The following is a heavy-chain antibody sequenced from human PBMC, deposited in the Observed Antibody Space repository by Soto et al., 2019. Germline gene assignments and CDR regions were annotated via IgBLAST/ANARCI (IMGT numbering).Heavy chain of an antibody. D-gene: IGHD3-22*01. CDR1: GGTFSSYT. J-gene: IGHJ4*02. CDR2: IIPILGIA. Sequence: ASVKVSCKASGGTFSSYTISWVRQAPGQGLEWMGRIIPILGIANYAQKFQGRVTITADKSTSTAYMELSSLRSEDTAVYYCARIIYDSSGYKKYYFDYWGQGTLVTVSS. CDR3: ARIIYDSSGYKKYYFDY. V-gene: IGHV1-69*02.